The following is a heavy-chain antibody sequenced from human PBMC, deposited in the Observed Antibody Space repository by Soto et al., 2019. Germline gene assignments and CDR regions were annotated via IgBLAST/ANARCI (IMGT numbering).Heavy chain of an antibody. V-gene: IGHV4-34*01. CDR1: GGSFIGYY. D-gene: IGHD6-19*01. CDR3: AREGWLVRNFDY. J-gene: IGHJ4*02. CDR2: INHSGST. Sequence: SETLSLTCAVYGGSFIGYYWSWIRQPPGKGPEWIGEINHSGSTNYNPSLKSRVTISLDTSKNQFSLKLSSVTAADTAVYYCAREGWLVRNFDYWGQGTLVTVSS.